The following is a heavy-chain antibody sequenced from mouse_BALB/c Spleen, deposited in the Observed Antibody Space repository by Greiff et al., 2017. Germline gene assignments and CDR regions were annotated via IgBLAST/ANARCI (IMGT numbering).Heavy chain of an antibody. CDR1: GFTFSSYG. CDR2: INSNGGST. Sequence: DVMLVESGGGLVQPGGSLKLSCAASGFTFSSYGMSWVRQTPDKRLELVATINSNGGSTYYPDSVKGRFTISRDNAKNTLYLQMSSLKSEDTAMYYCARGGVITTDWYFDVWGAGTTVTVSS. V-gene: IGHV5-6-3*01. CDR3: ARGGVITTDWYFDV. J-gene: IGHJ1*01. D-gene: IGHD2-4*01.